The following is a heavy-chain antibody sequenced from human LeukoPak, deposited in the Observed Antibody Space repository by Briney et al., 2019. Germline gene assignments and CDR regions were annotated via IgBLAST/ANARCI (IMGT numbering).Heavy chain of an antibody. J-gene: IGHJ4*02. Sequence: GASVKVSCKVSGYTLTELSMHWVRQAPGKGLEWMGWISAYNGNTNYAQKLQGRVTMTTDTSTSTAYMELRSLRSDDTAVYYCARVVGYYYDSSGYYYFDYWGQGTLVTVSS. CDR3: ARVVGYYYDSSGYYYFDY. CDR2: ISAYNGNT. V-gene: IGHV1-18*01. CDR1: GYTLTELS. D-gene: IGHD3-22*01.